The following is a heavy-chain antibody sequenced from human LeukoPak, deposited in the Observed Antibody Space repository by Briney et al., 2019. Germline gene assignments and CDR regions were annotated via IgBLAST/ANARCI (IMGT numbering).Heavy chain of an antibody. CDR3: ASGSGSYRTPYYYMDV. J-gene: IGHJ6*03. Sequence: QSGGSLRLSCAASGFTFSRYAITWVRQAPGKGLEWVSDISGTGSNTHYADSVKGRFTISRDNSKNTLYLQMNSLRAEDTAVYYCASGSGSYRTPYYYMDVWGTGTTVTVSS. CDR1: GFTFSRYA. V-gene: IGHV3-23*01. CDR2: ISGTGSNT. D-gene: IGHD3-10*01.